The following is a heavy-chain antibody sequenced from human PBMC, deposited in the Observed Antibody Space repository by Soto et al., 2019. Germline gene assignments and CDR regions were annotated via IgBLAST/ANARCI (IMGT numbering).Heavy chain of an antibody. V-gene: IGHV3-30-3*01. D-gene: IGHD3-10*01. CDR1: GFTFSSYA. Sequence: QVQLVESGGGVVQPGRSLRLSCAASGFTFSSYAMHWVRQAPGKGLEWVAVISYDGSNKYYADSVKGRFTIYRDNSKNTLYLQMNSLRAEDTAVYYCAREGRWFGELMVGYYYYGMDVWGQGTTVTVSS. CDR3: AREGRWFGELMVGYYYYGMDV. J-gene: IGHJ6*02. CDR2: ISYDGSNK.